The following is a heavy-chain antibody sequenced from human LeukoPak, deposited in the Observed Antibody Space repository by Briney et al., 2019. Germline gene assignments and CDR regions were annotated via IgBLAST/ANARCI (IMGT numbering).Heavy chain of an antibody. J-gene: IGHJ6*02. Sequence: GRSLRLSCAASGFTFSSYGMHWVRQAPGKGLEWVALISDDGSGKYYADSVEGRFTISRDNAKNSLYLQMNSLRAEDTAVYYCARENTIFGVYYGMDVWGQGTTVTVSS. CDR1: GFTFSSYG. V-gene: IGHV3-30*03. D-gene: IGHD3-3*01. CDR3: ARENTIFGVYYGMDV. CDR2: ISDDGSGK.